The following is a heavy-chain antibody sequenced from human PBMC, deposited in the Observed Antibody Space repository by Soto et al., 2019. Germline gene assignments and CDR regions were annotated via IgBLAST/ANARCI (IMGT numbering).Heavy chain of an antibody. CDR1: ESIFRGYG. CDR3: ARVRSPYSSSWYGSLAEYFQH. Sequence: GGSLRLSCAAPESIFRGYGMHWVRQAPGKGLEWVAIIRFDGSNIKYADSVKGRFTISRDNAKNTLYLQMNSLRDEDTAVYYCARVRSPYSSSWYGSLAEYFQHWGQGTLVTVS. D-gene: IGHD6-13*01. CDR2: IRFDGSNI. J-gene: IGHJ1*01. V-gene: IGHV3-33*01.